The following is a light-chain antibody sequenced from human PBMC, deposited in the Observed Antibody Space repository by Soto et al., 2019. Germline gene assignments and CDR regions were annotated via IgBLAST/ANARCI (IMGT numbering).Light chain of an antibody. CDR3: QQYNNWWT. V-gene: IGKV3-15*01. CDR1: QSVSSN. J-gene: IGKJ1*01. Sequence: EIVMTQSPDTLSVSPGERATLSCRASQSVSSNLAWYQQKPGQAPRLLINGASTRATGIPARFSGSWSGTEFTLTISSLQSEDFAVYYCQQYNNWWTFGQGTKVEIK. CDR2: GAS.